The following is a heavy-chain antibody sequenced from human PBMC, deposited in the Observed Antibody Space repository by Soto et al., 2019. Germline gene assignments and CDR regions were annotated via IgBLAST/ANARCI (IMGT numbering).Heavy chain of an antibody. CDR3: ARNYDILTGYHNFDY. J-gene: IGHJ4*02. CDR2: ISSSSSTI. Sequence: PGGSLRLSCAASGFTFSSYSMNWVRQAPGKGLEWVSYISSSSSTIYYADSVKGRFTISRDNAKNSLYLQMNSLRAEDTAVYYCARNYDILTGYHNFDYWGQGTLVTVSS. V-gene: IGHV3-48*01. CDR1: GFTFSSYS. D-gene: IGHD3-9*01.